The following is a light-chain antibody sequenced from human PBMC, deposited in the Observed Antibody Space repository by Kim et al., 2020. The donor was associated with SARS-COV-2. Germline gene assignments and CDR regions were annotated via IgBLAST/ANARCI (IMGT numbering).Light chain of an antibody. J-gene: IGLJ2*01. CDR3: QSYDSSNHVV. CDR1: GGSIASNN. Sequence: KTVTISCNGSGGSIASNNVQWYQQRPGSAPTTVIYEDNQRPSGVPDRFSGSIDSSSNSASLTISGLKTEDEADYYCQSYDSSNHVVFGGGTQLTVL. V-gene: IGLV6-57*02. CDR2: EDN.